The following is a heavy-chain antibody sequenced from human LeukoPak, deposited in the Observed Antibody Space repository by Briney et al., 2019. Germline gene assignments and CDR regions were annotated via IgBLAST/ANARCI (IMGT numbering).Heavy chain of an antibody. J-gene: IGHJ4*02. CDR1: GGTFSSYA. V-gene: IGHV1-69*13. CDR3: AREGSGYFDWLAPGDYFDY. Sequence: GASVKVSRKASGGTFSSYAISWVRQAPGQGLEWMGGIIPIFGTANYAQKFQGRVTITADESTSTAYMELSSLRSEDTAVYYCAREGSGYFDWLAPGDYFDYWGQGTLVTVSS. CDR2: IIPIFGTA. D-gene: IGHD3-9*01.